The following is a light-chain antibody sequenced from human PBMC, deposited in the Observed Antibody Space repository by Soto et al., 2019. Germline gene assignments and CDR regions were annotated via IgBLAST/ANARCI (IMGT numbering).Light chain of an antibody. CDR1: QSISNW. CDR2: FAS. Sequence: DTQMTQSPSTLSASVGDRVTITCWASQSISNWLAWYQQKPGKAPNLLIYFASTLQSGVPSRFSGSGSGTEFTLTISSLQPDDFATYYCQQYDTSPLTFGGGTKVEIK. CDR3: QQYDTSPLT. V-gene: IGKV1-5*03. J-gene: IGKJ4*01.